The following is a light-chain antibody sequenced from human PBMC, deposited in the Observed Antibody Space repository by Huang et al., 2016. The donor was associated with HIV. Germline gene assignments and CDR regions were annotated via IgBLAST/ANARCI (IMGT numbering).Light chain of an antibody. CDR3: QQSNTFPIT. CDR1: QDISTW. V-gene: IGKV1D-12*01. Sequence: DIQMTQSPSSLSASVGDRVTITCRASQDISTWLAWYQQRPGKAPKLLICAASNLQGGVPSRFSGSGSGTDFTLTISSLQPEDFATYYCQQSNTFPITFGQGTRLDI. J-gene: IGKJ5*01. CDR2: AAS.